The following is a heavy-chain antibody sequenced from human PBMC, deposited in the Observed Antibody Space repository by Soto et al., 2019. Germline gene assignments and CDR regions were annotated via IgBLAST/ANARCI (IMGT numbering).Heavy chain of an antibody. V-gene: IGHV4-39*01. Sequence: SETLSLTCRVSDGSMNSDSSYWGWIRQPPGKGLEWIGVINHSGSTYHNLSLKGRVTMSVDASRNQFSLKLTSMTAADTAVYYCSRLGGYVSVGYYYLWDSWGQGTLVTVS. CDR1: DGSMNSDSSY. CDR2: INHSGST. CDR3: SRLGGYVSVGYYYLWDS. D-gene: IGHD3-22*01. J-gene: IGHJ4*02.